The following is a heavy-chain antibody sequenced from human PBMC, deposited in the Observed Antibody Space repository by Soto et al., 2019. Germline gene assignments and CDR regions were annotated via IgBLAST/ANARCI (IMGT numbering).Heavy chain of an antibody. V-gene: IGHV4-38-2*01. CDR2: FFHSGNS. CDR1: DYSISDGYY. J-gene: IGHJ4*01. CDR3: ARSLHVTVAGYFDS. Sequence: SETLSLTCGVSDYSISDGYYWGWVRQPPGKGLEWIGSFFHSGNSYYNPSLKSRVTISMDTSENQFSLKLTSVTAADTAVCYCARSLHVTVAGYFDSWGHGALVTVSS. D-gene: IGHD6-19*01.